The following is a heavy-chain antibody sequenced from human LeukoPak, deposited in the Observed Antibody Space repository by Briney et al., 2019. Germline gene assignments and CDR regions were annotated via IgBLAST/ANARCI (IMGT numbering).Heavy chain of an antibody. CDR3: ARETYYGSGSYSPIGVYFDY. V-gene: IGHV1-69*01. CDR1: GGTFSSYA. CDR2: IIPIFGTA. J-gene: IGHJ4*02. D-gene: IGHD3-10*01. Sequence: SVTVSFKSSGGTFSSYAISWVRQAPGQGLEWMGGIIPIFGTANYAQKFQGRVTITADESTSTAYMELSSLRSEDTAVYYCARETYYGSGSYSPIGVYFDYWGQGTLVTVSS.